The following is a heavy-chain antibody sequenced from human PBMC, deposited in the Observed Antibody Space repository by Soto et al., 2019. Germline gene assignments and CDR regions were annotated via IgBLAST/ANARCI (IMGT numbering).Heavy chain of an antibody. Sequence: DVQLVESGGGLAKPGGSLRLSCAASGFNFSTYGMNWVRQAPGKGLEWVSSISSKGSYIYYTPSVKGRFTISRDNAKNSVYLQMNSLRAEDTAVYYCGRDRSHYAGVGKINPWGQGTLVAVSS. CDR3: GRDRSHYAGVGKINP. CDR1: GFNFSTYG. V-gene: IGHV3-21*02. CDR2: ISSKGSYI. D-gene: IGHD3-10*01. J-gene: IGHJ5*02.